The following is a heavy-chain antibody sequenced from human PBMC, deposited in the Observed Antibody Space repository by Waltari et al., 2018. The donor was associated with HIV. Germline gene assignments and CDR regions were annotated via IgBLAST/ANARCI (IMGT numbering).Heavy chain of an antibody. V-gene: IGHV5-51*03. CDR2: IYPFDSDT. Sequence: EVQLVQSGAEVRPSGESLKTSCKASGYTFTNYWIAWVRQMSGAGLEWMGIIYPFDSDTRYNPSFEGQITISADKSLATAYLEWSNLNASDAAIYYCARLFYYDTTGYINNAFDIWGQGTVVTVS. D-gene: IGHD3-22*01. CDR3: ARLFYYDTTGYINNAFDI. CDR1: GYTFTNYW. J-gene: IGHJ3*02.